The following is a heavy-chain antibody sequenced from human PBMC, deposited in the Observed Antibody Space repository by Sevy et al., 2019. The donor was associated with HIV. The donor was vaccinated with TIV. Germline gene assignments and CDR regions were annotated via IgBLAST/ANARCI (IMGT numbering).Heavy chain of an antibody. D-gene: IGHD3-22*01. CDR3: ARMSSSGYYYSGWFDP. Sequence: SETLSLTCTVSGGSISNYYWNWIRQPAGKGLEWIGRIYASGSTKYNSSLKSRVTMSVDTSKNQFSLKLSSVTAADTAVYYCARMSSSGYYYSGWFDPWGQRTLVTVSS. J-gene: IGHJ5*02. CDR2: IYASGST. CDR1: GGSISNYY. V-gene: IGHV4-4*07.